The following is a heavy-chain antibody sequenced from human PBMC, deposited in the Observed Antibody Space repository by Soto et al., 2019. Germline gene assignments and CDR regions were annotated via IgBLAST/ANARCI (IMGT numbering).Heavy chain of an antibody. CDR2: MNPNSGNT. CDR3: ARGGGYCSGGSCPTWENWFDP. J-gene: IGHJ5*02. CDR1: GYTFTSYD. Sequence: ASVKVSCKASGYTFTSYDINWVRQATGQGLEWMGWMNPNSGNTGYAQKFQGRVTMTRNTSISTAYMELSSLRSEDTAVYYCARGGGYCSGGSCPTWENWFDPWGQGTLVTVSS. V-gene: IGHV1-8*01. D-gene: IGHD2-15*01.